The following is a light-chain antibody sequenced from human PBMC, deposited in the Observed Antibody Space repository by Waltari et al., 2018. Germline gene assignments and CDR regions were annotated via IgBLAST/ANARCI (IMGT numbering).Light chain of an antibody. CDR2: GAS. CDR1: QRVSSN. J-gene: IGKJ5*01. CDR3: LQYNNWPRT. V-gene: IGKV3-15*01. Sequence: EIEVTQSPATLSVSPGERATLSCRASQRVSSNLAWYQQKPGQAPGPHISGASTRATGSPARFSGSESGTEFTLTISSLQSEDFAVYFCLQYNNWPRTFGQGTRLEIK.